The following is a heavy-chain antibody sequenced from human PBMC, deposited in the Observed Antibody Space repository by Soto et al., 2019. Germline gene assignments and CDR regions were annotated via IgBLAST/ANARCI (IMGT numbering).Heavy chain of an antibody. CDR2: IYTTRSP. CDR3: ARSPAYGDYANLDT. Sequence: PSETLSLTCTVSGDSVSKYYWNWIRQPAGKGLEWIGRIYTTRSPNYNPSLKSRVTMSVDTSKNQFSLKLNLSSVTAADTAVYYCARSPAYGDYANLDTWGQGTLVTVPQ. J-gene: IGHJ5*02. D-gene: IGHD4-17*01. V-gene: IGHV4-4*07. CDR1: GDSVSKYY.